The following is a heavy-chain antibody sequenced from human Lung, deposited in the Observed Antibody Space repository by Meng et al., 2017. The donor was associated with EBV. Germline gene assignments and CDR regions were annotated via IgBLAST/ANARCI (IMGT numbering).Heavy chain of an antibody. CDR3: STNSGVTRPFDY. V-gene: IGHV3-30*03. CDR1: GFTFSSYG. D-gene: IGHD1-26*01. Sequence: GRWVELGGGVGPPGRSLRLSCAASGFTFSSYGIHWVRQAPGKGLEWVAVISYDGSNKYYADSVKGRFTISRDNSKNTLYLQMNSLRAEDTAVYYCSTNSGVTRPFDYWGQGTLVTVSS. CDR2: ISYDGSNK. J-gene: IGHJ4*02.